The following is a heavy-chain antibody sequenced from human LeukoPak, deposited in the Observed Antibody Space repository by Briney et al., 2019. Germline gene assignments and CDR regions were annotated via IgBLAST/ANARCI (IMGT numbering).Heavy chain of an antibody. CDR2: IYTSGST. J-gene: IGHJ4*02. Sequence: SETLSLTCTVSGGSISSGSYYWSWIRQPAGKGLEWIGRIYTSGSTNYNPSPKSRVTISVDTSKNQFSLKLSSVTAADTAVYYCARVGTRRTSSSVDYWGQGTLVTVSS. CDR1: GGSISSGSYY. D-gene: IGHD2-2*01. CDR3: ARVGTRRTSSSVDY. V-gene: IGHV4-61*02.